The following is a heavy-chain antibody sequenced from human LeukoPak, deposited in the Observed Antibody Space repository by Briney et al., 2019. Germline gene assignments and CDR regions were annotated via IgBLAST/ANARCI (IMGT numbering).Heavy chain of an antibody. CDR3: ARLYGDYEYYMDV. V-gene: IGHV4-4*07. J-gene: IGHJ6*03. CDR2: IYTSGST. CDR1: GDSITSYY. D-gene: IGHD4-17*01. Sequence: SEILSLTCTVSGDSITSYYWSWIRQPAGKGLEWIGRIYTSGSTNYNPSLKSRVAMSVDTSKNQFSLKLSSVTAADTAVYYCARLYGDYEYYMDVWGKGTTVTVSS.